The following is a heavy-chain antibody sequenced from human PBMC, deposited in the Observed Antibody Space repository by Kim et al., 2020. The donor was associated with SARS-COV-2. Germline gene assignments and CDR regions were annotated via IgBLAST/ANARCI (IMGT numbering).Heavy chain of an antibody. CDR3: ARATEVAGTDC. J-gene: IGHJ4*02. CDR1: GFTFSSYW. V-gene: IGHV3-74*01. CDR2: INSDGVST. Sequence: GGSLRLSCAASGFTFSSYWMHWVRHAPGKGLVWVSRINSDGVSTSYADSVKGRFTIFRDNAKKTLYLQMNSLRVEDTAVYYCARATEVAGTDCWGQGT. D-gene: IGHD6-19*01.